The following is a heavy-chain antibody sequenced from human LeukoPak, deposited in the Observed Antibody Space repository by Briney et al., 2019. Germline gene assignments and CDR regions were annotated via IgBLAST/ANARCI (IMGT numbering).Heavy chain of an antibody. CDR3: AKDDTAMIKGAFDI. D-gene: IGHD5-18*01. V-gene: IGHV3-21*04. J-gene: IGHJ3*02. CDR2: ISSSSSYI. CDR1: GFTFSSYS. Sequence: NPGGSLRLSCAASGFTFSSYSMNSVRQAPGKGLEWVSSISSSSSYIYYADSVKGRFTISRDNSKNTLYLQMNSLRAEDTAVYYCAKDDTAMIKGAFDIWGQGTMVTVSS.